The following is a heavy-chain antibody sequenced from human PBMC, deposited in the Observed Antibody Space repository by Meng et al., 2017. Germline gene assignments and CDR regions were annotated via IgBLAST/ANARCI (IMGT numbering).Heavy chain of an antibody. Sequence: SLKISCAASGFTFSSYAMHWVRQAPGKGLEWVAVIPYDGSNKYYADSVKGRFTISRDNSKNTLYLQMNSLRAEDTAVYYCAKEIYSGSYYVWNYWGQGTLVTVSS. CDR2: IPYDGSNK. V-gene: IGHV3-30*04. J-gene: IGHJ4*02. CDR3: AKEIYSGSYYVWNY. CDR1: GFTFSSYA. D-gene: IGHD1-26*01.